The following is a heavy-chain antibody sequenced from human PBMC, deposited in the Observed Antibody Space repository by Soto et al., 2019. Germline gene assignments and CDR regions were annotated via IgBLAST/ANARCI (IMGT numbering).Heavy chain of an antibody. CDR3: ARDFGYGDLYFDY. Sequence: PGGSLRLSCAASGFTFSSYGMHWVRQAPGKGLKWVAVIWYDESNKYYADSVKGRFTISRDISKNTLYLQMNSLRAEDTAVYYCARDFGYGDLYFDYWGQGTLVTVSS. CDR1: GFTFSSYG. CDR2: IWYDESNK. D-gene: IGHD4-17*01. V-gene: IGHV3-33*01. J-gene: IGHJ4*02.